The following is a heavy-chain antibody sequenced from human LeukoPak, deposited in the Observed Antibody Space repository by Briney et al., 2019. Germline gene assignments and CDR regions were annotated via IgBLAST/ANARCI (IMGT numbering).Heavy chain of an antibody. D-gene: IGHD3-10*01. Sequence: PGGSLRLSCAASGFTYSRYGMHWLREAPGKALEWVAFIRNDGSNKYYADSVKRRYSISRDNSKNTLYLQLNSVRAEDTAVYYCAKPLLSSGSMPSYWGQGTLVTVSS. V-gene: IGHV3-30*02. CDR2: IRNDGSNK. CDR1: GFTYSRYG. CDR3: AKPLLSSGSMPSY. J-gene: IGHJ4*02.